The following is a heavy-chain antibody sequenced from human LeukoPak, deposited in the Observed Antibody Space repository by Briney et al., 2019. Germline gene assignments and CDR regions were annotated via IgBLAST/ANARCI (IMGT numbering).Heavy chain of an antibody. Sequence: ASVTVSCKASGGTFSSYAISWVRQAPGQGLEWMGGIIPIFGTANYAQKFQGRVTITADKSTSTAYMELSSLRSEDTAVYYCARDLISPNYGSGSYYLYYYYYGMDVWGKGTTVTVSS. V-gene: IGHV1-69*06. CDR3: ARDLISPNYGSGSYYLYYYYYGMDV. CDR2: IIPIFGTA. CDR1: GGTFSSYA. D-gene: IGHD3-10*01. J-gene: IGHJ6*04.